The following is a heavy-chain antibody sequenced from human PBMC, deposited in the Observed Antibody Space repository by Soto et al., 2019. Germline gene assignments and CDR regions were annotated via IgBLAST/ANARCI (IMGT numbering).Heavy chain of an antibody. CDR1: GYIFTGYH. D-gene: IGHD3-3*01. J-gene: IGHJ3*02. CDR3: ARDPNYDFWSGYAFDI. CDR2: INPNSGGT. Sequence: ASVKVSCKASGYIFTGYHMHWVRQAPGQGLEWMGWINPNSGGTKYAQKFQGRVTMTRDTSISTAYMELSSLRSDDTAVYYCARDPNYDFWSGYAFDIWGQGTMVTVSS. V-gene: IGHV1-2*02.